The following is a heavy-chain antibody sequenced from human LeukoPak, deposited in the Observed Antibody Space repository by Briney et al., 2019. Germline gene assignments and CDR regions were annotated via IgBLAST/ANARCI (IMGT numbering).Heavy chain of an antibody. CDR3: ARWGTGDDFWSGYYSFDY. D-gene: IGHD3-3*01. CDR2: IYYSGNI. V-gene: IGHV4-59*01. Sequence: SETLSLTCTVSGGSINSNYWSWIRQPPGKGLQWIGYIYYSGNINYNPSLKSRVTISVDTSKNQFSLKLSSVTAADTAVYYCARWGTGDDFWSGYYSFDYWGQGTLVTVSS. J-gene: IGHJ4*02. CDR1: GGSINSNY.